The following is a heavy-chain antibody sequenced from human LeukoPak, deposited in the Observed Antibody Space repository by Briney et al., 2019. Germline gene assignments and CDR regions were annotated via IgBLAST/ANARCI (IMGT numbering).Heavy chain of an antibody. CDR3: AIRPAYYYDSRKGGVDY. CDR1: GGSVSDYY. CDR2: IYYTGST. D-gene: IGHD3-22*01. V-gene: IGHV4-59*02. Sequence: PSETLSLTCTISGGSVSDYYWSWIRQSPGKGLEWIGYIYYTGSTTYNPSLKSRVTMSADTSKNQFSLKLSSVTAADTAVYYCAIRPAYYYDSRKGGVDYWGQGTLVTVSS. J-gene: IGHJ4*02.